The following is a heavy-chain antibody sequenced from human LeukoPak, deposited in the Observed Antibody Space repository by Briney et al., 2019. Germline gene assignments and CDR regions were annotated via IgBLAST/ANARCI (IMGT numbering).Heavy chain of an antibody. CDR2: INHSGST. Sequence: SETLSLTCAVYGGSFSGYYWSWIRQPPGKGLEWIGEINHSGSTNYNPSLKSRVTISVDTSKNQFSLKLSSVTAADTAVYYCASWTGREARYSHWGQGTLVTVSS. D-gene: IGHD5-18*01. CDR1: GGSFSGYY. V-gene: IGHV4-34*01. J-gene: IGHJ4*02. CDR3: ASWTGREARYSH.